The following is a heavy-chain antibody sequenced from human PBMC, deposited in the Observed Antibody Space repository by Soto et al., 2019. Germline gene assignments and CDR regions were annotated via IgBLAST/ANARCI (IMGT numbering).Heavy chain of an antibody. CDR3: PSLYYGH. Sequence: EVQLVESGGDLVKPGGSLRLSCAASEFTFANAWISWVRQAPGKGLEWVGRIKSKADGGTTDYAAPVKGRLTISRDESQNTLYLKMTSLKTEDTAVYYSPSLYYGHWGQGTLVTVSS. CDR2: IKSKADGGTT. CDR1: EFTFANAW. D-gene: IGHD4-17*01. V-gene: IGHV3-15*01. J-gene: IGHJ4*01.